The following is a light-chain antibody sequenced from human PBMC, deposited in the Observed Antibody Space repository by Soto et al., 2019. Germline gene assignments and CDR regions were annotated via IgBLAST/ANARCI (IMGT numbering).Light chain of an antibody. Sequence: DIQMTQSPSSLSASVGDRVTITCRASLSISSYLNWYQQKPGKAPKLLIYDASNLETGVPSRFSGSGSGTDFTFTISSLQPEDIATYYCQQYDNLPLTFGGGTKVDIK. J-gene: IGKJ4*01. V-gene: IGKV1-33*01. CDR2: DAS. CDR1: LSISSY. CDR3: QQYDNLPLT.